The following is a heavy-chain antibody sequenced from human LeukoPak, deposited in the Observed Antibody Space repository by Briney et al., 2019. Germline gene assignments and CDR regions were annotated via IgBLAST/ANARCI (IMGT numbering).Heavy chain of an antibody. CDR2: IIPIFGTS. J-gene: IGHJ3*02. V-gene: IGHV1-69*13. CDR1: GGTFSTYA. Sequence: SVKVSCKASGGTFSTYAISWVRQAPGQGLEWMGGIIPIFGTSNYAQKFQGRVTITADESTSTAYMELSSLRSEDTAVYYCARDDGRYFDRLGHDAFDIWGQGTLVTVSS. D-gene: IGHD3-9*01. CDR3: ARDDGRYFDRLGHDAFDI.